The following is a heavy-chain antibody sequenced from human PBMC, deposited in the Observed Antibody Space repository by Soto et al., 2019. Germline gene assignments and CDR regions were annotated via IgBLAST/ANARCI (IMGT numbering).Heavy chain of an antibody. D-gene: IGHD3-3*01. CDR1: GGTFSSYA. Sequence: GASVKVSCKASGGTFSSYAISWVRQAPGQGLEWMGGIIPIFGTANYAQKFQGRVTITADESTSTAYMELSSLRSEDTAVYYCARSSTQRYDFWSGYLPSFDPWGQGTLVTVSS. CDR3: ARSSTQRYDFWSGYLPSFDP. V-gene: IGHV1-69*13. CDR2: IIPIFGTA. J-gene: IGHJ5*02.